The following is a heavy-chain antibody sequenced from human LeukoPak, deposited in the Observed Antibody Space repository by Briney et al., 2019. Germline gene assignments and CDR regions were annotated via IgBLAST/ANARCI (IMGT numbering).Heavy chain of an antibody. J-gene: IGHJ3*02. D-gene: IGHD3-10*01. CDR3: ARRDAGLTMIRGSGRFEI. CDR2: IYPADSDT. V-gene: IGHV5-51*01. Sequence: GESLKISCKGSGYSFTSYWIGWVRQMPGKGLEWMGIIYPADSDTRYSPSFQGQVTISADKSISTAYLQWNTLKASDTAMYYCARRDAGLTMIRGSGRFEIWGQGTMVTVSS. CDR1: GYSFTSYW.